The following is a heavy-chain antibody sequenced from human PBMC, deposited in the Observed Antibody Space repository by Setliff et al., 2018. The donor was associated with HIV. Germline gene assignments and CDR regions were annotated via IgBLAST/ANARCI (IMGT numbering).Heavy chain of an antibody. CDR3: ATAYMKAPSRDSSGWYYFAY. D-gene: IGHD6-19*01. CDR1: GYTFTSYV. V-gene: IGHV7-4-1*02. CDR2: INTNAGNP. Sequence: ASVKVSCKTSGYTFTSYVINWVRQAPGQGLEWMGWINTNAGNPTYAQGFTGRFVFSLDTSVSTAYLQISSLQAEDSAVYYCATAYMKAPSRDSSGWYYFAYWGQGTLITVSS. J-gene: IGHJ4*02.